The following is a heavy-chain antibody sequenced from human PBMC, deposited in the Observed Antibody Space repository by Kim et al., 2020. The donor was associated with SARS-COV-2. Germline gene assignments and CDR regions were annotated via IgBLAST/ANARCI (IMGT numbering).Heavy chain of an antibody. D-gene: IGHD5-12*01. J-gene: IGHJ3*02. Sequence: ASVKVSCKSSGYPFTDFYIHWVRQAPGQGLEWMGRVNTKTGATNYAQKFQGRVTMTRDTSMSTAYVEVSSLRSDDTAVYFCARSRTGFDLFDNW. CDR2: VNTKTGAT. V-gene: IGHV1-2*06. CDR3: ARSRTGFDLFDN. CDR1: GYPFTDFY.